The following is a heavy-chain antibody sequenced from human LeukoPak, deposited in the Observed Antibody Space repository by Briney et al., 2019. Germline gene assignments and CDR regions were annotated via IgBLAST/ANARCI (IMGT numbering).Heavy chain of an antibody. Sequence: SVKVSCKASGGTFSSYAISWVRQAPGQGLEWMGGIIPIFGTANYAQKFQGRVTITTDESTSTAYMELSSLRSEDTAVYYCARGSSRLKRSGYYMDVWGKGTTVTVSS. CDR3: ARGSSRLKRSGYYMDV. CDR2: IIPIFGTA. V-gene: IGHV1-69*05. D-gene: IGHD6-25*01. CDR1: GGTFSSYA. J-gene: IGHJ6*03.